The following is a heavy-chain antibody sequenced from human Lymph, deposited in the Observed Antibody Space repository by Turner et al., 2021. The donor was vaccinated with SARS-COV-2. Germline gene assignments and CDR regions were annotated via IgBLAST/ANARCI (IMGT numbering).Heavy chain of an antibody. CDR1: GFTVRSNY. CDR3: ARDLGPLAFDI. CDR2: IYIGGTT. V-gene: IGHV3-53*02. Sequence: EVQLVETGGGLIQPGGSLRLSCAASGFTVRSNYMSWVRQAPGKGLEWVSVIYIGGTTYYADSVKGRFTISRDNSKNTLYRQMNSLRAEDTAVYYCARDLGPLAFDIWGQGTMVTVSS. J-gene: IGHJ3*02.